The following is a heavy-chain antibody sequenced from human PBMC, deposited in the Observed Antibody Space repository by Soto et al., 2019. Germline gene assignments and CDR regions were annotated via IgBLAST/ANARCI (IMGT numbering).Heavy chain of an antibody. Sequence: QVQLVQSGAEVKKPGASVKVSCKASGYTFTSYGISWVRQAPGQGLEWMGWIIAYNGNTNYAQKLQGRVTMTTDTSTSTAYMELRSLRSDDTAVYYCARFPYSLNQPIDAFDIWGQGTMVTVSS. J-gene: IGHJ3*02. CDR2: IIAYNGNT. CDR3: ARFPYSLNQPIDAFDI. D-gene: IGHD2-15*01. CDR1: GYTFTSYG. V-gene: IGHV1-18*01.